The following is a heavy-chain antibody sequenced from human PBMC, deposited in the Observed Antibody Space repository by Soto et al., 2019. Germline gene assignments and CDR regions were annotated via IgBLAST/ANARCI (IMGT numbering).Heavy chain of an antibody. Sequence: GGSLRLSCAASGFTFTNYAMTWVRQAPGKGLEWVSISSSSGSGGSTNYADSVKGRFTISRDNSKNTLYLQMNSLRVEDTAVYYCAKDRDDYRNYVFDYWGQGTLVTVSS. CDR3: AKDRDDYRNYVFDY. CDR2: SSSSGSGGST. V-gene: IGHV3-23*01. CDR1: GFTFTNYA. D-gene: IGHD4-4*01. J-gene: IGHJ4*02.